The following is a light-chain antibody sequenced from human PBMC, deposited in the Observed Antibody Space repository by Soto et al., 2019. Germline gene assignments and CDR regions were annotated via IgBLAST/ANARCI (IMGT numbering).Light chain of an antibody. CDR1: ESVNTTY. Sequence: EMGLTQSPGTLSFSPGERASLSCRASESVNTTYLAWYQQIPGQPPRLLIYVASSRATAIPARFSGSGSGTDFTLTISRLEAEDVAVYYCQQYGSSPLTFGRGTKVEIK. CDR3: QQYGSSPLT. CDR2: VAS. V-gene: IGKV3-20*01. J-gene: IGKJ4*01.